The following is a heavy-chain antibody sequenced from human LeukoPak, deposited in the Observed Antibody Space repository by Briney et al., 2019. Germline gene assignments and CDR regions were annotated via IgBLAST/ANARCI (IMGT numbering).Heavy chain of an antibody. J-gene: IGHJ4*02. CDR2: IYYSGST. CDR1: GGSVSSGSYY. V-gene: IGHV4-61*01. D-gene: IGHD6-6*01. Sequence: SETLSLTCTVSGGSVSSGSYYWSWIRQPPGKGLEWIGYIYYSGSTNYNPSLKSRVTISVDTSKNQFSLKLSSVTAADTAVYYCARAPSIAARLVFFDYWGQGTLVTVSS. CDR3: ARAPSIAARLVFFDY.